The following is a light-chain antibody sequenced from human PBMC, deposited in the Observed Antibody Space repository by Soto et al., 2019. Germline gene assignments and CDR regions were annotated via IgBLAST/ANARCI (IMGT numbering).Light chain of an antibody. J-gene: IGKJ1*01. V-gene: IGKV3-15*01. Sequence: EIVMTQSPATLSVSPGERATLSFRSSQSVSSNYLAWYQQKPGQAPRLLIYGASTRATGIPARFSGSGSGTEFTLIISSLQSEDSEVYYCQQYNSWLWTFGQGTKVDIK. CDR3: QQYNSWLWT. CDR2: GAS. CDR1: QSVSSN.